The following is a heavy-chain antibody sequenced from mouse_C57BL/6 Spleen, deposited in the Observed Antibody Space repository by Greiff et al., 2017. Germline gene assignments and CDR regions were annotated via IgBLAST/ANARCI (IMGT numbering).Heavy chain of an antibody. CDR1: GYTFTSYW. V-gene: IGHV1-69*01. CDR2: IDPSDSYT. Sequence: VQLQQPGAELVMPGASVKLSCKASGYTFTSYWMHWVKQRPGQGLEWIGEIDPSDSYTNYNQQFKGKSTLTVDKSSSTAYMQLSSLTSEDSAVYSCARPYYYGSSCMGCWGQGTSVTVST. CDR3: ARPYYYGSSCMGC. D-gene: IGHD1-1*01. J-gene: IGHJ4*01.